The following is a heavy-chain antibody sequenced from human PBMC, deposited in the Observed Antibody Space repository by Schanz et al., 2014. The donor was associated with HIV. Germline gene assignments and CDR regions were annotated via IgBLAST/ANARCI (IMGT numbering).Heavy chain of an antibody. CDR3: ASLVGATGLELDY. Sequence: QVQLVQSGAEVEKPGASVTVSCKASGYTFTSYDINWVRQATGQGLEWMGWMNPNSGNTGYAQKFQGRVTMTRNTSISTAYRELSSLRSEDTAVYYCASLVGATGLELDYWGQGTLVTVSS. D-gene: IGHD1-26*01. CDR1: GYTFTSYD. J-gene: IGHJ4*02. V-gene: IGHV1-8*01. CDR2: MNPNSGNT.